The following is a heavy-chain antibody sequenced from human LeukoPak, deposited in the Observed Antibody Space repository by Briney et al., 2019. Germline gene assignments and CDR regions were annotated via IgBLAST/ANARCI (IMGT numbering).Heavy chain of an antibody. Sequence: KTSETLSLTCTVSGGSISSYYWSWIRQPAGKGLEWIGRIYTSGSTNYNASLKSRVTISVDTSKNQFSLKLSSVTAADTAVYYCARVRRGRSEISYWYFDLWGRGTLVTVSS. CDR2: IYTSGST. D-gene: IGHD3-10*01. CDR1: GGSISSYY. V-gene: IGHV4-4*07. J-gene: IGHJ2*01. CDR3: ARVRRGRSEISYWYFDL.